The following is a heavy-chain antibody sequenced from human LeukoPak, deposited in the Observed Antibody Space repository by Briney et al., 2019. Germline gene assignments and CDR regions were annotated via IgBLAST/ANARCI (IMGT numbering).Heavy chain of an antibody. CDR2: VKQDGSEK. CDR3: AKNYRSGPYYFDY. CDR1: GFTFSSYW. J-gene: IGHJ4*02. V-gene: IGHV3-7*03. Sequence: PGGSLRLSCAASGFTFSSYWMSWVRQAPGKGLEWVANVKQDGSEKYYVDSVKGRFTISRDNAKNSLYLQMNSLRAEDTALYYCAKNYRSGPYYFDYWGQGTLVTVSS. D-gene: IGHD2-15*01.